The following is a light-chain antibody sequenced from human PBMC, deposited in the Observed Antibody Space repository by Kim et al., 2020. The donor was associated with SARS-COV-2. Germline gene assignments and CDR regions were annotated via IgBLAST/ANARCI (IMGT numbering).Light chain of an antibody. CDR1: QSVCIKC. Sequence: SPGERATLPRRASQSVCIKCLAWDQQKPGQAPRLLIYSASTRATAIPDRFSGSGSGTDFTLSISRLEPEDSAVYYCQQYGIAPPYTFGQGTKLEIK. CDR2: SAS. V-gene: IGKV3-20*01. J-gene: IGKJ2*01. CDR3: QQYGIAPPYT.